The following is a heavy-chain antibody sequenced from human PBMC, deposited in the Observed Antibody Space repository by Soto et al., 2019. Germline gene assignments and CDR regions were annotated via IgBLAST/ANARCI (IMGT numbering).Heavy chain of an antibody. CDR2: INPNSGGT. D-gene: IGHD3-10*01. CDR3: ARGAILLWALGGMDV. CDR1: GYTFTGYY. Sequence: ASVKVSCKASGYTFTGYYMHWVRLAPGQGLEWMGWINPNSGGTNYAQKFQGWVTMTRDTSISTAYMELSRLRSDDTAVYYCARGAILLWALGGMDVWGQGTTVTISS. V-gene: IGHV1-2*04. J-gene: IGHJ6*02.